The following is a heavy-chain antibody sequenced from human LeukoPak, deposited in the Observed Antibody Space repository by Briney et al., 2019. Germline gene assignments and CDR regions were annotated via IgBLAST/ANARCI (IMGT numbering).Heavy chain of an antibody. Sequence: SETLSLTCTVSGGSISSGSYSWSWIRQPPGKGLEWTGYIYYSGSTNYNPSLKSRVTISVDTSKNQFSLKLSSVTAADTAVYYCASTLLTAVDSSGYYFDYWGQGTLVTVSS. CDR1: GGSISSGSYS. J-gene: IGHJ4*02. V-gene: IGHV4-61*01. CDR2: IYYSGST. CDR3: ASTLLTAVDSSGYYFDY. D-gene: IGHD3-22*01.